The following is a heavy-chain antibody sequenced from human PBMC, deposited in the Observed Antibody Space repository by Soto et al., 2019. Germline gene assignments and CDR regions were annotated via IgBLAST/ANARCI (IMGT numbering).Heavy chain of an antibody. V-gene: IGHV1-2*02. CDR1: GYTFTGYY. Sequence: QVQLVQSGAEVKKPGASVKVSCKASGYTFTGYYIHLVRQAPGQGLEWMGWINTNSGGTNYAQKFQGRVTMTRDTSISTAYMELSRLTSDDTAVYYCARTQTNDYWGQGTLVTVSS. CDR3: ARTQTNDY. CDR2: INTNSGGT. J-gene: IGHJ4*02.